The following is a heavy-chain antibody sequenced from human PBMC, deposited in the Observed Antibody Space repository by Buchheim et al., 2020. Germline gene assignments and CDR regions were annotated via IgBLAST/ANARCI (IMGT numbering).Heavy chain of an antibody. J-gene: IGHJ2*01. CDR2: IWYDGSNK. V-gene: IGHV3-33*01. D-gene: IGHD2-2*01. Sequence: QVQLVESGGGVVQPGRSLRLSCAASGFTFSSYGMHWVRQAPGKGLEWVAVIWYDGSNKYYADSVKGRFTISRDNSKNTLYLQMNSQRAEDTAVYYCGGPARHWYFDLWGRGTL. CDR1: GFTFSSYG. CDR3: GGPARHWYFDL.